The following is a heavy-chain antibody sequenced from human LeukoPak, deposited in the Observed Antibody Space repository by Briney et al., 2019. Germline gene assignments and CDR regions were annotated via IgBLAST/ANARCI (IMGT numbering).Heavy chain of an antibody. Sequence: GGSLRLSCAASGFTFSSYSMNWVRQAPGKGLEWVSSISSSSSYIYYADSVKGRFTISRDNAKNSLYLQMNSLRAEDTAVYYRARDRAGTRAFDIWGQGTMVTVSS. V-gene: IGHV3-21*01. CDR3: ARDRAGTRAFDI. CDR1: GFTFSSYS. D-gene: IGHD6-19*01. CDR2: ISSSSSYI. J-gene: IGHJ3*02.